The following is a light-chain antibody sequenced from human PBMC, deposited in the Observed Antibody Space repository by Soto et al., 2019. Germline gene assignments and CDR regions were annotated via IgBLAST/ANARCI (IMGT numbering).Light chain of an antibody. CDR1: SSNIGSYY. J-gene: IGLJ2*01. CDR2: GDN. V-gene: IGLV1-47*02. CDR3: AAWDDSLRAVL. Sequence: QSVLTQPPSASGTPGQRVTNSCSGSSSNIGSYYVYWYQQLPGTAPKLLIFGDNQRPSGVPDRLSASKSGTSASLAISGLRSEDEADYYCAAWDDSLRAVLFGGGTKLTVL.